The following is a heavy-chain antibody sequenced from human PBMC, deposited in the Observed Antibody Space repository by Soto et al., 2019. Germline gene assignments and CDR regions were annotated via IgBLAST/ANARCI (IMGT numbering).Heavy chain of an antibody. J-gene: IGHJ4*02. V-gene: IGHV1-3*04. Sequence: QVQLVQSGAEVKKPGASVKISCKASGYTFTSYSMYWVRQAPGQTLEWMGWINTGNGNTRYSQKFQGRVTFTRDTPANTAYMELTSLRSEDTAVYYCASDIYHGDYWGQGTLVTVSS. CDR1: GYTFTSYS. CDR3: ASDIYHGDY. CDR2: INTGNGNT. D-gene: IGHD2-2*01.